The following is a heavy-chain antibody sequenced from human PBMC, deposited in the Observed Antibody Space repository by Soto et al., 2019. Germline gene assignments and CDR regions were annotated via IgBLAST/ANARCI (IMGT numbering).Heavy chain of an antibody. CDR3: ARSARYYYYGMDV. Sequence: ASETLSLTCTVSGGSISSYYWSWIRQPPGKGLEWIGYIYYSGSTNYNPSLKSRVTISVDTSKNQFSLKLSSVTAADTAVYYCARSARYYYYGMDVWGQGTTVTVYS. CDR2: IYYSGST. CDR1: GGSISSYY. J-gene: IGHJ6*02. V-gene: IGHV4-59*01.